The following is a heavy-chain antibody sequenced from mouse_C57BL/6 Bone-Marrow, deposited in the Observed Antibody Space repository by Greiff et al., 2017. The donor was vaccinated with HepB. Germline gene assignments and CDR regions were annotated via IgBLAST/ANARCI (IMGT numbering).Heavy chain of an antibody. CDR3: AREDYYSWFAY. CDR1: GYTFTSYW. Sequence: QVQLQQPGAELVRPGSSVKLSCKASGYTFTSYWMYWVKQRPGQGLEWIGNIYPSDSETHYNQKFKDKATLTVDKSSSTAYMQLSSLTSEDSAVYYCAREDYYSWFAYWGQGTLVTVSA. CDR2: IYPSDSET. D-gene: IGHD1-1*01. J-gene: IGHJ3*01. V-gene: IGHV1-61*01.